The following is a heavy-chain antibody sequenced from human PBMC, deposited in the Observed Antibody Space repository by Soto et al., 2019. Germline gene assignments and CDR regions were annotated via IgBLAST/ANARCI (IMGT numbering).Heavy chain of an antibody. D-gene: IGHD3-22*01. V-gene: IGHV1-69*05. CDR3: ARVRGDYYDSTNSGAFDI. CDR1: GGTFSSYA. J-gene: IGHJ3*02. CDR2: IIPIFGTA. Sequence: SVKVSCKASGGTFSSYAISWVRQAPGQGLEWMGGIIPIFGTANYAQKLQGRVTMTTDTSTSTAYMELRSLRSDDTAVYYCARVRGDYYDSTNSGAFDIWGQGTMVTVSS.